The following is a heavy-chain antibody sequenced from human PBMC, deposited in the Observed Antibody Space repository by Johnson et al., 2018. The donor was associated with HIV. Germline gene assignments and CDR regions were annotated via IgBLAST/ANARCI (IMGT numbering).Heavy chain of an antibody. CDR3: ARRGGSGWSAFDI. J-gene: IGHJ3*02. V-gene: IGHV3-20*04. Sequence: VQLVESGGGVVRPGGSLRLSCAASGFTFDEYALSWVRLAPGKGLEWVSGINWNGDSPGYADSVKGRFTISRDNAKNSLYLQMNSLRAEDTALYYCARRGGSGWSAFDIWGQGTIVTVSS. CDR2: INWNGDSP. CDR1: GFTFDEYA. D-gene: IGHD6-19*01.